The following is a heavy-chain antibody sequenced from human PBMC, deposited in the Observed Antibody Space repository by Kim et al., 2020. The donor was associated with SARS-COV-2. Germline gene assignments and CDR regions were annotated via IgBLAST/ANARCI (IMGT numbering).Heavy chain of an antibody. D-gene: IGHD5-18*01. J-gene: IGHJ4*02. CDR1: GFTLSNHE. Sequence: GGSLRLSCTASGFTLSNHEVNWVRQAPGKGLEWLSYISSGGNSIYYADSVKGRFTISRDLAKNSLYLQMNSLRAEDTAVYYCARDRGNRAYNIYFDSWGQGTLVTVSS. CDR3: ARDRGNRAYNIYFDS. V-gene: IGHV3-48*03. CDR2: ISSGGNSI.